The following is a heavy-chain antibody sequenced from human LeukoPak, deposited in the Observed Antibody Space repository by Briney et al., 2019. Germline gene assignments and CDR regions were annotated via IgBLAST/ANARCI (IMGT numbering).Heavy chain of an antibody. D-gene: IGHD1-26*01. V-gene: IGHV1-69*01. CDR1: GGTFSSYA. J-gene: IGHJ4*02. CDR3: YSGSYYVADFDY. Sequence: SVKVSCMASGGTFSSYAISWVRQAPGQGLEWMGGIIPIFGTANYAQKFQGRVTNTADESTSTAYMELSSLRSEDTAVYYCYSGSYYVADFDYWGQGTLVTDSS. CDR2: IIPIFGTA.